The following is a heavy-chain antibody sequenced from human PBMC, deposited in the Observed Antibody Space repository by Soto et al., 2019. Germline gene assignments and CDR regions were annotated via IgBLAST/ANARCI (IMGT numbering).Heavy chain of an antibody. Sequence: QVQLVQSGPEVKKPGASVKVSCKASGYTFTTYGISWVRQAPGQGLEWMGWISPYNGDTHYAERFQGGLTMTTDTSATSAYMELRTLSSDDRAVYFCARALSMAQYYYYMDVWGKGTTVTVSS. J-gene: IGHJ6*03. CDR3: ARALSMAQYYYYMDV. CDR1: GYTFTTYG. CDR2: ISPYNGDT. V-gene: IGHV1-18*01.